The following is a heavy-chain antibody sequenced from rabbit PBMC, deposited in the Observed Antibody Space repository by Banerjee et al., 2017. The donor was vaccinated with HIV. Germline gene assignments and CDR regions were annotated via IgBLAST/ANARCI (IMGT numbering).Heavy chain of an antibody. CDR1: GFSFSRGYW. D-gene: IGHD6-1*01. CDR3: ARGVSAGYGGYGYVPYYFYL. Sequence: QQQLVESGGGLVKPGASLTLTCKASGFSFSRGYWICWVRQAPGKGLELITCIDAGPGSTWYASWVNGRFTISKTSSTTVTLQMTSLTAADTATYFCARGVSAGYGGYGYVPYYFYLWGQGTLVTVS. CDR2: IDAGPGST. J-gene: IGHJ4*01. V-gene: IGHV1S45*01.